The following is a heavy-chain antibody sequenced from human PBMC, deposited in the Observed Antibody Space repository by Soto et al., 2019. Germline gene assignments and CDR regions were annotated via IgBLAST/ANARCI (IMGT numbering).Heavy chain of an antibody. CDR2: ISGGGGTI. V-gene: IGHV3-11*01. CDR1: GFTFSTYA. Sequence: GGSLRLSCVTSGFTFSTYAMSWIRQAPGKGLEWVSYISGGGGTIYYADSVKGRFTISRDNARNSLYLEMNNLRAEDTAVYFCASRHCITKSRPYYYYMDVCGRGTTVTVSS. D-gene: IGHD3-10*01. CDR3: ASRHCITKSRPYYYYMDV. J-gene: IGHJ6*03.